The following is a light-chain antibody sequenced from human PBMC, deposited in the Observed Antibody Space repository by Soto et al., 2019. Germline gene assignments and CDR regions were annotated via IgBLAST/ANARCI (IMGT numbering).Light chain of an antibody. V-gene: IGLV1-40*01. Sequence: QSVLTQPPSVSGAPGQRVTISCTGRSSNIGAGYDVHWYQQVPGTAPKLLIYSNTNRPSGVPGRFSGSKSGTSASLAITGLQTEDEVDYYCQSYDSSLSVVVFGGGTQLTVL. CDR2: SNT. CDR3: QSYDSSLSVVV. J-gene: IGLJ2*01. CDR1: SSNIGAGYD.